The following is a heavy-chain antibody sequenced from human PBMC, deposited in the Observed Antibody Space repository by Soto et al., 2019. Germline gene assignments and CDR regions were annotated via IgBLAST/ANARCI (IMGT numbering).Heavy chain of an antibody. CDR3: ARQDVLRDFVDAFDI. J-gene: IGHJ3*02. V-gene: IGHV4-39*01. D-gene: IGHD3-9*01. Sequence: QLQLQESGPGLVKPSETLSLTCSVSGGSISSSSFHWGWIRQPPGKGLEWIGSISDVGNTYYNPSLKGRASISVDTSENQVSRKLRSVTAADTAVYYCARQDVLRDFVDAFDIWVRGTLVTGSS. CDR2: ISDVGNT. CDR1: GGSISSSSFH.